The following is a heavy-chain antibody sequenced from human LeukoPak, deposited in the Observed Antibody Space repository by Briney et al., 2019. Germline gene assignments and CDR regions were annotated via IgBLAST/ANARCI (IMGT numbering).Heavy chain of an antibody. CDR3: ARLGEWELTGPYDFDY. V-gene: IGHV4-39*01. CDR2: IYYSGST. J-gene: IGHJ4*02. Sequence: SETLSLTCTVCGGSISSCSYYWRWIRQPPGKGLEWIGSIYYSGSTYYNPSLKSRVTISVDTSKNQFSLKLISVTAADTAVYYCARLGEWELTGPYDFDYWGQGTLVTVSS. D-gene: IGHD1-26*01. CDR1: GGSISSCSYY.